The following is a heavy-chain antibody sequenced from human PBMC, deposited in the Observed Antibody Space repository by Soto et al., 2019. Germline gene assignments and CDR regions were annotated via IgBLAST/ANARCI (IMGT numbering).Heavy chain of an antibody. CDR3: AKRSLRRLRFVETH. CDR1: GDSMTNTNW. Sequence: QVQLQESGPGLVKPSGTLSLTCAVSGDSMTNTNWWSWVRQPPGKGLEWIGEIYHSGSTNYNPTLRRRVTMLVDKSKNQFSLNLTSVTAADTAVYYCAKRSLRRLRFVETHWGQGTLVTVSS. D-gene: IGHD3-3*01. J-gene: IGHJ4*02. V-gene: IGHV4-4*02. CDR2: IYHSGST.